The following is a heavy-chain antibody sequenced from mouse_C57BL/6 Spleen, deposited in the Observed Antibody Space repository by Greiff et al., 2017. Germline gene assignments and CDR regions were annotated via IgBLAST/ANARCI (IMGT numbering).Heavy chain of an antibody. V-gene: IGHV5-17*01. CDR1: GFTFSDYG. J-gene: IGHJ1*03. CDR2: ISSGSSTI. Sequence: EVQLKESGGGLVKPGGSLKLSCAASGFTFSDYGMHWVRQAPEKGLEWVAYISSGSSTIYYADTVKGRFTISRDNAKNTLFLRMTSLRSEDTAMYYCARHDYGYFDVWGTGTTVTVSS. D-gene: IGHD2-4*01. CDR3: ARHDYGYFDV.